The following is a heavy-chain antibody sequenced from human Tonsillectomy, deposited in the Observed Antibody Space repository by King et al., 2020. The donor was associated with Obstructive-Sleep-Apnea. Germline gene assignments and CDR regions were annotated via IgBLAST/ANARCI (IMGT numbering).Heavy chain of an antibody. V-gene: IGHV1-18*04. CDR2: ISAYNRNT. Sequence: VQLVESGAEVKKPGASVKVSCKASGYTFNSYGINWVRQAPGQGLEWVGWISAYNRNTNYAQKRQGRITMTTDTSTSIAYMGLRSLRSENTAEYYCARDHREGYSSSWYPYYYGMDVWGQGTTVTVSS. CDR3: ARDHREGYSSSWYPYYYGMDV. J-gene: IGHJ6*02. CDR1: GYTFNSYG. D-gene: IGHD6-13*01.